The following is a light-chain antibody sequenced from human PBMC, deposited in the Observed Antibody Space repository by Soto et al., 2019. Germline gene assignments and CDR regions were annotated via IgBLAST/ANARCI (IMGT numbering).Light chain of an antibody. J-gene: IGLJ3*02. V-gene: IGLV2-14*03. CDR1: SSDIGAYNY. CDR2: DLT. Sequence: QSVLTQPASVSGSPGQSITISCTGSSSDIGAYNYVSWYQQHPGKAPKLLIYDLTNRPSGVSNRFSASKSGSTASLTISGLQAEDEAYYYCSSYTTSRIRMFGGGTKLTVL. CDR3: SSYTTSRIRM.